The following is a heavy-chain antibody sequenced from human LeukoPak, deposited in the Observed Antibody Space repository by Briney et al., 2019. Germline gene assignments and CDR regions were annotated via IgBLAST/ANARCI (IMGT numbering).Heavy chain of an antibody. V-gene: IGHV1-3*01. J-gene: IGHJ4*02. D-gene: IGHD3-16*01. CDR3: ARDLYGDYIDY. Sequence: KFQGRVSITRDTSASTAYMELSSLTSEDTAVYYCARDLYGDYIDYWGQGTLVTVSS.